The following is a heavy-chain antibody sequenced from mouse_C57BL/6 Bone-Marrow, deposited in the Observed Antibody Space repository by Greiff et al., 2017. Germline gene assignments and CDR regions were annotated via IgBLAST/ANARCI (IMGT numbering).Heavy chain of an antibody. CDR3: ARTFVGVFAY. D-gene: IGHD3-3*01. CDR2: INPSSGYT. CDR1: GYTFTSYT. Sequence: QVQLKQSGAELARPGASVKMSCKASGYTFTSYTMHWVKQRPGQGLEWIGYINPSSGYTKYNQKFKDKATLTADKSSSTAYMQLSSLTSEDAAGYYCARTFVGVFAYWGQGTLVTVSA. V-gene: IGHV1-4*01. J-gene: IGHJ3*01.